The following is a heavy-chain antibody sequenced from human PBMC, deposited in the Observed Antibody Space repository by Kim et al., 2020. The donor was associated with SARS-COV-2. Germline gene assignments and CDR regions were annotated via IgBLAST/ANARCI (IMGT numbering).Heavy chain of an antibody. Sequence: ASVKVSCKASGGTFSSYAISWVRQAPGQGLEWMGGIIPIFGTANYAQKFQGRVTITADESTSTAYMELSSLRSEDTAVYYCAREGSTGILRTPHWFDPWGQGTLVTVSS. CDR1: GGTFSSYA. CDR3: AREGSTGILRTPHWFDP. D-gene: IGHD3-3*01. J-gene: IGHJ5*02. CDR2: IIPIFGTA. V-gene: IGHV1-69*13.